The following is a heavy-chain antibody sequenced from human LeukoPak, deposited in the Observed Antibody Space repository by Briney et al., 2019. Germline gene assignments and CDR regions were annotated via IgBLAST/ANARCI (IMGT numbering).Heavy chain of an antibody. J-gene: IGHJ3*02. V-gene: IGHV3-7*01. D-gene: IGHD2-21*02. CDR2: INQDESEA. Sequence: PGGSLRLSCAASEFIFSNYWMSWVRQAPEKGLEWVANINQDESEAYYVDSVKGRFTISRDNAKNSLYLQMNSLRAEDTAVYYCARARRYCGGDCASGGNDAFDIWGQGTMVTVSS. CDR3: ARARRYCGGDCASGGNDAFDI. CDR1: EFIFSNYW.